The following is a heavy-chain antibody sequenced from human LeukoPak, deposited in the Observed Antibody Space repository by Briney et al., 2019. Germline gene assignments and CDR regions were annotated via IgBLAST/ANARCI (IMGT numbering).Heavy chain of an antibody. Sequence: GGTLRLSCAASGFTFSTYGMSWVRQAPGKGLEWVSAIGGSGTSTHYADSVKGRFTISRDNSKNTLYLQMNSLRAEDTAVYYCAKSRYYGSGNYYPSDYWGQGTLVTVSS. V-gene: IGHV3-23*01. CDR1: GFTFSTYG. D-gene: IGHD3-10*01. CDR2: IGGSGTST. CDR3: AKSRYYGSGNYYPSDY. J-gene: IGHJ4*02.